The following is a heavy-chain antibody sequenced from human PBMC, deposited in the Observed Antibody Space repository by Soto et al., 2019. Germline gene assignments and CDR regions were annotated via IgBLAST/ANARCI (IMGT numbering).Heavy chain of an antibody. CDR2: IYWDDDK. Sequence: QITLKESGPTLVKPTQTLTLTCTFSGFSLSTSAVGVGWIRKPPRKALEWLALIYWDDDKRYSPSLRSRLTITKDTSKNQVVLTMTNMDPVDTATYYCAHHLEATNFDYWGHGTMVTVSS. CDR1: GFSLSTSAVG. V-gene: IGHV2-5*02. D-gene: IGHD5-12*01. J-gene: IGHJ4*01. CDR3: AHHLEATNFDY.